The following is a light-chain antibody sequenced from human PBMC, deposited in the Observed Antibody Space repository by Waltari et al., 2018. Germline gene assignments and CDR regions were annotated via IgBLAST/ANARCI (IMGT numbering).Light chain of an antibody. CDR2: NNN. Sequence: QSVLTQSPSASETPGQRVTISCSGSSSNIGSDAVHWYKQPPGTAPQLLIYNNNQRPSGVPDRFSGSKSGTSASLAISGLQSDDEADYYCAAWDDSLNGYVFGTGTRVTVL. CDR3: AAWDDSLNGYV. CDR1: SSNIGSDA. V-gene: IGLV1-44*01. J-gene: IGLJ1*01.